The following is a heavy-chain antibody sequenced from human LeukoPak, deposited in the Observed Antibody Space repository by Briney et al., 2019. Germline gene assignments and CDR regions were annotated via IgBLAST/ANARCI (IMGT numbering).Heavy chain of an antibody. Sequence: GGSLRLSCAASGFTFSSYSMNWVRRAPGKGLEWVSSISSSSSYIYYADSVKGRFTISRDNAKNSLYLQMNSLRAEDTAVYYCARDLSHSSGYYYVYWGQGTLVTVSS. CDR2: ISSSSSYI. CDR3: ARDLSHSSGYYYVY. J-gene: IGHJ4*02. CDR1: GFTFSSYS. V-gene: IGHV3-21*01. D-gene: IGHD3-22*01.